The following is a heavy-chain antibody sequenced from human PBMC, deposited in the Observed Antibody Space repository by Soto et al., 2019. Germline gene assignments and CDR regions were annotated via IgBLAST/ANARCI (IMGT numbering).Heavy chain of an antibody. J-gene: IGHJ4*02. CDR1: GFTFRDYG. CDR2: ISGGAT. Sequence: EVQLLESGGGLVQPGGSRRLSCAASGFTFRDYGMSWVRQAPGKGLEWVSGISGGATYYADSVKGRFVISRDDSKNTLYLEMDSLRVEDTAVHYCTKDSGWTSADWGQGTLVTVSS. V-gene: IGHV3-23*01. D-gene: IGHD3-10*01. CDR3: TKDSGWTSAD.